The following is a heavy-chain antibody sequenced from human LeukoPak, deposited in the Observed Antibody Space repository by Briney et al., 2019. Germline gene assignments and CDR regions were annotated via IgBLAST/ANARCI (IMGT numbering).Heavy chain of an antibody. Sequence: GGSLRLSCAASGFTFSSYNMNWVRQAPGKGLEWVSHISGSSSTIYYADSVKGRFTISRDNAKNSLYLQMNSLRAEDTAVYYCAELGITMIGGVWGKGTTVTISS. D-gene: IGHD3-10*02. CDR3: AELGITMIGGV. CDR2: ISGSSSTI. V-gene: IGHV3-48*04. CDR1: GFTFSSYN. J-gene: IGHJ6*04.